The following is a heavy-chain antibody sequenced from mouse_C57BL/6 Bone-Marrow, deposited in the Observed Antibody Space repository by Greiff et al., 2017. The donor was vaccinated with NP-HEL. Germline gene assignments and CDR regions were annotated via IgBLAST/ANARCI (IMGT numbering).Heavy chain of an antibody. V-gene: IGHV2-5*01. CDR1: GFSFTSYG. CDR3: AKNYGSSYPYYAMDY. J-gene: IGHJ4*01. CDR2: IWRGGST. Sequence: VQLQESGPGLVQPSQSLSITCTVSGFSFTSYGVHWVRQSQGKGLEWLGVIWRGGSTDYNAAFMSRLSITKDNSKSQVFFKMNSLQADDTAIYYCAKNYGSSYPYYAMDYWGQGTSVTVSS. D-gene: IGHD1-1*01.